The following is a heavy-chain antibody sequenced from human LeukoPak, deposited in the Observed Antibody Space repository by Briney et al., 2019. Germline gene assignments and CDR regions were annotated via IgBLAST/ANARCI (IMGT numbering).Heavy chain of an antibody. CDR1: GFTFSSYS. Sequence: GGSLRLSCAASGFTFSSYSMNWVRQAPGKGLDWVASISSSSSYIYYADSVKGRFPISRDNAKNSLYLQMNSLRAEDTAVYYCARMGATGHDFWSGPLPHWFDPWGQGTLVTVSS. D-gene: IGHD3-3*01. CDR2: ISSSSSYI. CDR3: ARMGATGHDFWSGPLPHWFDP. V-gene: IGHV3-21*01. J-gene: IGHJ5*02.